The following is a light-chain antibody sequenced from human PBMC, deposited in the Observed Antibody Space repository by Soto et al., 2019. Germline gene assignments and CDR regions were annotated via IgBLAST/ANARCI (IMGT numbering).Light chain of an antibody. CDR2: GAS. Sequence: EIVMTQSPATLSVSPGERATLSCRASQSVSSNLAWYQQKPGQAPRLLIYGASTRATGIPARFSGSGSGTAFTLTISRLQSEDFAVYYCQQYNNWPPSFTFGPGTKVDIK. J-gene: IGKJ3*01. V-gene: IGKV3-15*01. CDR1: QSVSSN. CDR3: QQYNNWPPSFT.